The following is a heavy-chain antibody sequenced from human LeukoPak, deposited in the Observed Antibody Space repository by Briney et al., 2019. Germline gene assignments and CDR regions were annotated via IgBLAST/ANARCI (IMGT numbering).Heavy chain of an antibody. CDR2: ISGSGGST. J-gene: IGHJ4*02. CDR1: GFTYSIHP. V-gene: IGHV3-23*01. CDR3: AKINYYGSWSYGYRYYFDY. Sequence: PGGSVRLSCAASGFTYSIHPMSGLRAPPGEGVEWGSAISGSGGSTYYADYVKGRFTISRDNSKNTLYLHMHRLRPEDTAVYYCAKINYYGSWSYGYRYYFDYWGQGTLVTVSS. D-gene: IGHD3-10*01.